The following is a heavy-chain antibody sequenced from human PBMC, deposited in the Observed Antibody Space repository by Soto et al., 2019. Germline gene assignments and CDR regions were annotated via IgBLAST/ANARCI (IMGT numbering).Heavy chain of an antibody. J-gene: IGHJ4*02. CDR3: TRHGGGNDYHDY. CDR2: INQDGTEK. D-gene: IGHD1-1*01. CDR1: GLAFSTHW. Sequence: GGSLRLSCAASGLAFSTHWMTWVRQAPGKGLEWVANINQDGTEKYYVDSVKGRLTISRDNAKNSLYLQMNSLTAEDTALYYCTRHGGGNDYHDYWGQGTLVTVSS. V-gene: IGHV3-7*01.